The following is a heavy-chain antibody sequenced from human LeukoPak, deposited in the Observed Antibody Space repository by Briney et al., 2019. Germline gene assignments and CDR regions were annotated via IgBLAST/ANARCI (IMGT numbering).Heavy chain of an antibody. CDR1: SHSISSYY. J-gene: IGHJ3*02. D-gene: IGHD5-24*01. V-gene: IGHV4-59*08. CDR2: IYYSGST. CDR3: ARHERDVSLDHAFDI. Sequence: SVTLSLTCTISSHSISSYYWSWIRQRPRNGLKWIGYIYYSGSTSNNPSLKSRVTILVATSKNQFSLKLRSVTAADTAVYYCARHERDVSLDHAFDIWGQGTMVTVSS.